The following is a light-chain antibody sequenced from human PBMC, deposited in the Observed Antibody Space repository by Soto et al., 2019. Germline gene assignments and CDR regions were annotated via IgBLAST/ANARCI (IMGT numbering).Light chain of an antibody. CDR3: QHYNSYSEA. Sequence: EIVLTQSPGTLSLSPGERATLSCRASQSVTSSYLAWYQQKPGQAPRLLIYLASNRAAGVPARFSGSGSGTEFTLTISSLQPDDFVTYYCQHYNSYSEAFGQGTKVDIK. CDR2: LAS. CDR1: QSVTSSY. V-gene: IGKV3-20*01. J-gene: IGKJ1*01.